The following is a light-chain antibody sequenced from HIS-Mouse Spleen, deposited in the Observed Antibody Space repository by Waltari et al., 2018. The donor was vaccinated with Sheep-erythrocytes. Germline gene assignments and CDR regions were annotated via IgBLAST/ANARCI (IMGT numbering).Light chain of an antibody. CDR3: CSYAGSYNHV. V-gene: IGLV2-11*01. Sequence: QSALTQPRSVSGSPGQSVTISCTGTSSDVGGYTYVPWYTQHPGKSPKLMIYAVSKRPAGVLFVFSGSKSGNTASLTISGLQAEDEADYYCCSYAGSYNHVFATGTKVTVL. CDR1: SSDVGGYTY. J-gene: IGLJ1*01. CDR2: AVS.